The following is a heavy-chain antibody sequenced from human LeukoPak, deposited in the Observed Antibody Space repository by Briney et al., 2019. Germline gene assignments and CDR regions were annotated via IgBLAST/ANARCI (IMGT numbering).Heavy chain of an antibody. CDR3: AKASGYSSSWAFFDY. D-gene: IGHD6-13*01. J-gene: IGHJ4*02. CDR1: GFTFSSYA. Sequence: GGSLRLSCAASGFTFSSYAMSWVRQAPGKGPEWVSAISGSGGSTYYADSVKGRFTISRDNSKNTLYLQMNSLRAEDTAVYYCAKASGYSSSWAFFDYWGQGTLVTVSS. V-gene: IGHV3-23*01. CDR2: ISGSGGST.